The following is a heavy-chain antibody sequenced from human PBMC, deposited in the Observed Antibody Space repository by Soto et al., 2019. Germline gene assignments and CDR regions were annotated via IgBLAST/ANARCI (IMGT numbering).Heavy chain of an antibody. CDR2: IDPSDSQT. V-gene: IGHV5-10-1*01. D-gene: IGHD3-22*01. Sequence: GESLKISCKGSGYSFAGYWITWVRQKPGKGLEWMGRIDPSDSQTYYSPSFRGHVTISATKSITTVFLQWCSLRASDTAMYYCARQIYDSDTGPNFQYYFDSWGQGTPVTVSS. CDR3: ARQIYDSDTGPNFQYYFDS. J-gene: IGHJ4*02. CDR1: GYSFAGYW.